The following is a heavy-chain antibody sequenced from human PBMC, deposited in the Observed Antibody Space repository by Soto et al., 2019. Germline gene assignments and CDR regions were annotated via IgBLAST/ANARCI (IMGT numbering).Heavy chain of an antibody. CDR2: ISVYNGNT. CDR3: AREGAGLYYCYYGMDV. V-gene: IGHV1-18*01. CDR1: GYTFTKYA. J-gene: IGHJ6*02. D-gene: IGHD6-19*01. Sequence: QVQRVQSGAEVKTPGASVKVSGKASGYTFTKYAISWMRQAPGQGLEWIGWISVYNGNTKYAENLQGRVTVTTDTSTSTVYMELRSLRSDDTAVYYCAREGAGLYYCYYGMDVWGQGTTVTVPS.